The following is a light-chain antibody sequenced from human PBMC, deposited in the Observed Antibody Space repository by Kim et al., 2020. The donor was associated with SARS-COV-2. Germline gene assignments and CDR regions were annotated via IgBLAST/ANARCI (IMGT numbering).Light chain of an antibody. CDR1: QSVLASSNSKNY. V-gene: IGKV4-1*01. J-gene: IGKJ1*01. Sequence: DIVMTQSPDSLAVSLGEGATINCKSSQSVLASSNSKNYLSWYQQKPGQPPKLLIYWASTRESGVPDRFSGSGSGTDFTLTISSLQAEDVAVYYCQQYYSVPRTFGQGTKVDIK. CDR3: QQYYSVPRT. CDR2: WAS.